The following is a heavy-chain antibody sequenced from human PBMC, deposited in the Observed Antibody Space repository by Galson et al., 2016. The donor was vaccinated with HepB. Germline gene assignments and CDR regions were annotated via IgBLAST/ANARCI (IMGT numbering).Heavy chain of an antibody. CDR2: ISGGSSYI. J-gene: IGHJ4*02. D-gene: IGHD6-19*01. V-gene: IGHV3-21*01. Sequence: SLRLSCAASGFTFSSNDMHWVRQAPGKGLEWVSFISGGSSYIYYADSVKGRFTISRDNAKNSLYLQMNSLRAEDTAVYYCATRSSGWYYFDYWGQGTLVTVSS. CDR1: GFTFSSND. CDR3: ATRSSGWYYFDY.